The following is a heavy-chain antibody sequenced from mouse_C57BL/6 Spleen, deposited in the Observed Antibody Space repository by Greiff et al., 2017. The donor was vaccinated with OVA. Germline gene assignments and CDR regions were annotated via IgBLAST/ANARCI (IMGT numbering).Heavy chain of an antibody. CDR3: TRRGYDYDGFAY. CDR1: GYTFTDYE. CDR2: IDPETGGT. D-gene: IGHD2-4*01. J-gene: IGHJ3*01. Sequence: QVQLKESGAELVRPGASVTLSCKASGYTFTDYEMHWVKQTPVHGLEWIGAIDPETGGTAYNQKFKGKAILTADKSSSTAYMELRSLTSEDSAVYYCTRRGYDYDGFAYWGQGTLVTVSA. V-gene: IGHV1-15*01.